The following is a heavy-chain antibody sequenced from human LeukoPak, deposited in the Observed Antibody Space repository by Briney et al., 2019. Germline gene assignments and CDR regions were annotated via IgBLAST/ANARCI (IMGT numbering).Heavy chain of an antibody. J-gene: IGHJ6*02. Sequence: GGSLRLSCAASGFIFNKHAMSWVRQAPGKGLEWVSGLSGSGGSTDYADSVKGRFTVSRDNSKNTLFLQMNSLRAEDTALYYCAKDATGADGMDVWGQGTTVTVPS. CDR3: AKDATGADGMDV. CDR2: LSGSGGST. CDR1: GFIFNKHA. V-gene: IGHV3-23*01. D-gene: IGHD7-27*01.